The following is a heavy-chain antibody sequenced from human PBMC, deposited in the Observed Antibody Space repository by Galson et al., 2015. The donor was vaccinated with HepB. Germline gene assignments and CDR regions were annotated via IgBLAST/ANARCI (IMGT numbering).Heavy chain of an antibody. V-gene: IGHV3-64D*06. CDR2: FLLPGVRP. D-gene: IGHD3-16*01. J-gene: IGHJ5*02. CDR1: GFPFRSSA. CDR3: VKGPGSAPLRNWFDP. Sequence: SLRLSCAASGFPFRSSAMHWVRQAPGKGLEYVSAFLLPGVRPSSASSVKGRFPIARDNSQPPRARQMSSLRAEDTAVYYCVKGPGSAPLRNWFDPWGQGTLVTVSS.